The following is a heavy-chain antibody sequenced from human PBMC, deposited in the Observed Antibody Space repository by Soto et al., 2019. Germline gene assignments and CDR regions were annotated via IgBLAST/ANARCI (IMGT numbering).Heavy chain of an antibody. D-gene: IGHD5-12*01. CDR2: IYTSGST. J-gene: IGHJ6*02. V-gene: IGHV4-4*07. CDR3: ARERRDGYNHRYYYGMDV. Sequence: SETLSLTCTVSGGSICSYYWSWIRQPAGKGLEWIGRIYTSGSTNYNPSLKSRVTMSVDTSKNQFSLKLSSVTAADTAVYYCARERRDGYNHRYYYGMDVWGQGTTVTASS. CDR1: GGSICSYY.